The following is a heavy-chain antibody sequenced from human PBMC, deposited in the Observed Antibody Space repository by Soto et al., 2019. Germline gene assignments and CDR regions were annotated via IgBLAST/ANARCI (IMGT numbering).Heavy chain of an antibody. CDR1: GFTFSSYA. V-gene: IGHV3-30-3*01. D-gene: IGHD6-13*01. J-gene: IGHJ6*02. CDR2: ISYDGSNK. CDR3: ARESQQLVRRYYYYGMDV. Sequence: GGSLRLSCAASGFTFSSYAMHWVRQAPGKGLEWVAVISYDGSNKYYADSVKGRFTISRDNSKNTLYLQMNSLRAEDTALYYCARESQQLVRRYYYYGMDVWGQGTTVTVSS.